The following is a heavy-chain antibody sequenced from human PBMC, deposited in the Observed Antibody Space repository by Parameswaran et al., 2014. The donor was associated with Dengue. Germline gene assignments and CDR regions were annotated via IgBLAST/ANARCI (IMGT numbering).Heavy chain of an antibody. V-gene: IGHV1-2*04. Sequence: WVRQAPGQGLEWVGWINPNNGGILYTQKFQGWVTMTRNTSISTAFLEVNRLKSDDTAIYYCARGVSDSLPYYDFWSGSWEDGFEIWGQGTMVTVSS. J-gene: IGHJ3*02. CDR3: ARGVSDSLPYYDFWSGSWEDGFEI. D-gene: IGHD3-3*01. CDR2: INPNNGGI.